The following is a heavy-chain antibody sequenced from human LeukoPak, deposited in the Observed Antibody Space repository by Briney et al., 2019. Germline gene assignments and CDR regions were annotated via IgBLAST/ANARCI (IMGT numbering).Heavy chain of an antibody. CDR1: GFTFSSYA. J-gene: IGHJ3*01. Sequence: GGSLRLSCAASGFTFSSYAISWVRQAPGKGLEWVSAISGSGGSTYYADSVKGRFTISRDNSKNTLYLQMSSLTAEDTAVYYCLRDVLRYFPSGGGHGTMVTVSS. CDR3: LRDVLRYFPSG. V-gene: IGHV3-23*01. CDR2: ISGSGGST. D-gene: IGHD3-9*01.